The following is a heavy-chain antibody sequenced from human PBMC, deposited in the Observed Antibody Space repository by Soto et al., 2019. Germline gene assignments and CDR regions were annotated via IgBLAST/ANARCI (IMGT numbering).Heavy chain of an antibody. D-gene: IGHD4-4*01. V-gene: IGHV3-23*01. J-gene: IGHJ4*02. Sequence: EVELLESGGDLVQPGGSLRLSCAASGFTFSNFAMNWVRQAPGKGLEWVSSITGSGLITNYADSVKGRFSISRDNSRNTLSVEMSSLRVEDTAVYYCAKGALSAVGTTAFDYWGQGTLVTVSS. CDR1: GFTFSNFA. CDR2: ITGSGLIT. CDR3: AKGALSAVGTTAFDY.